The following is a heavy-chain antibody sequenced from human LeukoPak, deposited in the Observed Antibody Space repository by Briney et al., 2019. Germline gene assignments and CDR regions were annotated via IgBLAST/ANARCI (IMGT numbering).Heavy chain of an antibody. Sequence: GGSLRLSCAASGFTFSSYCMHWVRQAPGKGLEWVAVISYDGSNKYYADSVKGRFTISRDNSKNTLYLQMNSLRAEDTAVYYCARDGVGASYFDYWGQGTLVTVSS. CDR1: GFTFSSYC. V-gene: IGHV3-30*19. J-gene: IGHJ4*02. D-gene: IGHD1-26*01. CDR3: ARDGVGASYFDY. CDR2: ISYDGSNK.